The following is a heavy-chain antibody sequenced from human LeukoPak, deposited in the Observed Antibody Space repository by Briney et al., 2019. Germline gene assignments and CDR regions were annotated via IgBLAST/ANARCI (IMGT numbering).Heavy chain of an antibody. CDR1: GFAFSKYG. J-gene: IGHJ4*02. CDR2: IGVGGTT. Sequence: GGSLRLSCAASGFAFSKYGMNWVRQAPGKGLEWVSGIGVGGTTYYADSVKGRFTISRDTSKNTLYLQMNSLRAEDTAVYYCAKAQGYYDCWGQGTLVTVSS. D-gene: IGHD3-22*01. V-gene: IGHV3-23*01. CDR3: AKAQGYYDC.